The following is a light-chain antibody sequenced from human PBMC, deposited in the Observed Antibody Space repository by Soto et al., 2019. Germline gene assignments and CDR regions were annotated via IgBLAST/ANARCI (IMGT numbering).Light chain of an antibody. Sequence: EIVMTQSPATLSVSPGESATLSCRASQSVSRNLAWYQQKPGQAPRLLMSGASTRATGVPARFGGSGSETEFTLTINSLQSEDVAVYYCQQYHTWPRPFGQGTKVEV. CDR1: QSVSRN. J-gene: IGKJ1*01. CDR2: GAS. CDR3: QQYHTWPRP. V-gene: IGKV3-15*01.